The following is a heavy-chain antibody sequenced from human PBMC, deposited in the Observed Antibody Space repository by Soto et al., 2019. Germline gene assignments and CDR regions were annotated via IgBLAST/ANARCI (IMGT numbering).Heavy chain of an antibody. V-gene: IGHV4-34*01. CDR1: GGSFSGYY. D-gene: IGHD3-16*01. Sequence: QVQLQQWGAGLLKPSETLSLTCAVYGGSFSGYYWSWIRQPPGKGLEWNGEINHSGSTNYNPSLRWLVTISVDASKNQFSLKLGSVTAADTAVYYCAGGWGSRGTLGDWGQGTLVTVSS. CDR3: AGGWGSRGTLGD. CDR2: INHSGST. J-gene: IGHJ4*02.